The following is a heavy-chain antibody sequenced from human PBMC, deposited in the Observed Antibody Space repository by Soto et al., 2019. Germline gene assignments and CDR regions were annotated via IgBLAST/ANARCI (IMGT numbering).Heavy chain of an antibody. J-gene: IGHJ4*02. Sequence: QVHLVQSGTEMRRPGASVKVSCNASGYSFTTYGINWVRQAPGQGLEWMGWISTYNGHTKYGQKFQGRVTMTTDTSTSTVHMELRRLTSDDTAVYYCARESDYGDYVSDDWGQGTMVIISS. CDR2: ISTYNGHT. CDR3: ARESDYGDYVSDD. V-gene: IGHV1-18*01. D-gene: IGHD4-17*01. CDR1: GYSFTTYG.